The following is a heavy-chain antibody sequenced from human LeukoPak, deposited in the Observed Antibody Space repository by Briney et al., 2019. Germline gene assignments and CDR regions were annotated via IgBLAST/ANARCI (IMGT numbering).Heavy chain of an antibody. D-gene: IGHD1-26*01. Sequence: PGGSLRLSCAASGFAFSSDWMSWVRQAPGKGLVWVSRINSDGSSTSYADSVKGRFTISRDNAKNTLYLQMNSLRAEDTAVYYCAREWRGGSYYNGVYYYYYYMDVWGKGTTVTVSS. CDR1: GFAFSSDW. CDR2: INSDGSST. V-gene: IGHV3-74*01. CDR3: AREWRGGSYYNGVYYYYYYMDV. J-gene: IGHJ6*03.